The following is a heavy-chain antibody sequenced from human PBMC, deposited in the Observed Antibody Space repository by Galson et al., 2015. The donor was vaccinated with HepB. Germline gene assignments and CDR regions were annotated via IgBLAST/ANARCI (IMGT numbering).Heavy chain of an antibody. J-gene: IGHJ6*03. Sequence: SLRLSCAASGFTFSSYWMSWVRQAPGKGLEWVANIKQDGSEKYYVDSVKGRFTISRDNAKNSLYLQMNSLRAEDTAVYYCARLGYCSSTSCTYYYYYMDVWGKGTTVTVSS. CDR3: ARLGYCSSTSCTYYYYYMDV. CDR1: GFTFSSYW. V-gene: IGHV3-7*03. D-gene: IGHD2-2*01. CDR2: IKQDGSEK.